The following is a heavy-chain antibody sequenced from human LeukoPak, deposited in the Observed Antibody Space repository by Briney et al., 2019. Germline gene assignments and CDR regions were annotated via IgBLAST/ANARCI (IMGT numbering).Heavy chain of an antibody. CDR2: ISTSSSYL. CDR1: GFTFSSYS. D-gene: IGHD3-3*01. V-gene: IGHV3-21*01. Sequence: GGSLRLSCAASGFTFSSYSMNWVRQAPGKGLEWVSSISTSSSYLYYADSVKGRSTISRDDAKNSLYLQMNSLRAEDTAVYYCARDLGQWSGHYSPNFDYWGQGTLVTVSS. J-gene: IGHJ4*02. CDR3: ARDLGQWSGHYSPNFDY.